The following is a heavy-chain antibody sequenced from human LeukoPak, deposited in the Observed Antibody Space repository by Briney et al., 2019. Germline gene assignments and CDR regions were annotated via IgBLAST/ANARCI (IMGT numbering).Heavy chain of an antibody. D-gene: IGHD3-22*01. CDR2: IYTSGST. CDR1: GGSISSYY. V-gene: IGHV4-4*07. J-gene: IGHJ4*02. CDR3: ARRPYYYDSSGYYLDY. Sequence: PSETLSLTCTVSGGSISSYYWSWIRQPAGKGLEWIGRIYTSGSTNYNPSLKSRVTMSVDTSKNQFSLKLSSVTAADTAVYYCARRPYYYDSSGYYLDYWGQGTLVTVSS.